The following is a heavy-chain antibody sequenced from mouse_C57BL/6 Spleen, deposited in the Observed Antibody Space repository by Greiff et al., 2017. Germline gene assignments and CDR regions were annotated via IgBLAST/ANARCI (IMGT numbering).Heavy chain of an antibody. CDR2: INPNNGGT. J-gene: IGHJ2*01. CDR3: ARSPLGSRYFDY. V-gene: IGHV1-18*01. Sequence: EVQLQQSGPELVKPGASVKIPCKASGYTFTDYNMDWVKQSHGKSLEWIGDINPNNGGTIYNQKFKGKATLTVDTSSSTAYMELRSLTSEDTAVYYCARSPLGSRYFDYWGQGTTLTVSS. D-gene: IGHD1-1*01. CDR1: GYTFTDYN.